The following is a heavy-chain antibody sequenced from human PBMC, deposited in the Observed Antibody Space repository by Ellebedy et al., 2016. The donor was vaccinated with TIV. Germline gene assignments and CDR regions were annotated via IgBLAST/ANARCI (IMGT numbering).Heavy chain of an antibody. J-gene: IGHJ4*02. CDR3: ASFSGEYYGSGSAF. D-gene: IGHD3-10*01. V-gene: IGHV4-38-2*02. CDR2: IYHSGST. CDR1: GYSISSGYY. Sequence: SETLSLXXTVSGYSISSGYYWGWIRQPPGKGLEWIGSIYHSGSTYYNPSLKSRVTISVDTSKNQFSLKLSSVTAADTAVYYCASFSGEYYGSGSAFWGQGTLVTVSS.